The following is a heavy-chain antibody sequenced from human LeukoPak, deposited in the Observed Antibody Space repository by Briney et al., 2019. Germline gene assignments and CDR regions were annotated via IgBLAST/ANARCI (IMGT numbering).Heavy chain of an antibody. Sequence: PGGSLRLSCAASGFTFSSYAMHWVRQAPGKGLEWVAVIPYDGSDKYYADSVKGRFTISRDNSKNTLYLQMNSLRAEDTAVYYCARGVSSGWGANWFDPWGQGTLVTVSS. CDR2: IPYDGSDK. CDR1: GFTFSSYA. D-gene: IGHD6-19*01. J-gene: IGHJ5*02. CDR3: ARGVSSGWGANWFDP. V-gene: IGHV3-30-3*01.